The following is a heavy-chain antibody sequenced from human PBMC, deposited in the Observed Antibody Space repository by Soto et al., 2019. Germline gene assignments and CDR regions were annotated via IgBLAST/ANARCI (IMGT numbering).Heavy chain of an antibody. CDR2: TYYRSKWFH. J-gene: IGHJ3*01. CDR3: ARRNALDV. Sequence: QGQLQQSGPGLVKPSQTLSLTCAISGDSVSSDITSWNWIRQSPSRGLEWLGRTYYRSKWFHDYAAPVKMRITLNPDTAKNPPSLELNSRPPEGTAVYYCARRNALDVWCPGTVVTASS. V-gene: IGHV6-1*01. D-gene: IGHD2-2*01. CDR1: GDSVSSDITS.